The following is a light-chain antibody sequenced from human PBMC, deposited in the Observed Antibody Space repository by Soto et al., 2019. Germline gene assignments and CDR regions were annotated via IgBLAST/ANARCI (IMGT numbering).Light chain of an antibody. CDR2: HDG. J-gene: IGLJ3*02. CDR3: QSFDSSLTAWV. CDR1: SSNIGADFD. V-gene: IGLV1-40*01. Sequence: QLVLTQPPSISGAPGQRVTISCSGSSSNIGADFDVHWYQQLPGTAPKVLTHHDGDRPSGVPDRFSWSRSGTSASLTISGLRPEDEADYYCQSFDSSLTAWVFGGGTKVTVL.